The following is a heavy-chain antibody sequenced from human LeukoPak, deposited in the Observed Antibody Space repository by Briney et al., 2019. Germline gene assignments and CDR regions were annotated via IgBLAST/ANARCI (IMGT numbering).Heavy chain of an antibody. V-gene: IGHV4-59*01. Sequence: SETLSLTCSVSGGSISSYYWTWIRQPPRKGLEWIGYIFSSGSTNYNPSLKSRVTMSADTSENQLSLRLSSVTAADTAIYYCARAHTSSWYMDFWGQGTLVTVSS. CDR1: GGSISSYY. CDR3: ARAHTSSWYMDF. J-gene: IGHJ4*02. D-gene: IGHD6-13*01. CDR2: IFSSGST.